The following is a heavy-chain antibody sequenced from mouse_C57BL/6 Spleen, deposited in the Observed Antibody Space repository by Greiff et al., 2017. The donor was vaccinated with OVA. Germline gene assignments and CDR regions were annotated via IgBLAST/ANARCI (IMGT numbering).Heavy chain of an antibody. J-gene: IGHJ2*01. Sequence: QLKQPGAELVKPGASVKLSCKASGYTFTSYWMQWVKQRPGQGLEWIGEIDPSDSYTNYNQKFKGKATLTVDTSSSTAYMQLSSLTSEDSAVYYCARRGYYYGSSYYFDYWGQGTTLTVSS. V-gene: IGHV1-50*01. D-gene: IGHD1-1*01. CDR1: GYTFTSYW. CDR2: IDPSDSYT. CDR3: ARRGYYYGSSYYFDY.